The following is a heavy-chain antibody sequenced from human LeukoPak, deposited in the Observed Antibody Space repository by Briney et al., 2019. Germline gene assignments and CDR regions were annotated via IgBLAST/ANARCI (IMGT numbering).Heavy chain of an antibody. Sequence: GGSLRLSYAASGFTFSNYDMHWVRQTPGKGLEWVSSIGTAGDTYYPGSVKGRFTIYRENAKNSLYLQMNNLTAGDTAVYYCARTKGYSSNWASYYFDYWGLGTLVTVSS. CDR2: IGTAGDT. CDR1: GFTFSNYD. D-gene: IGHD6-13*01. J-gene: IGHJ4*02. CDR3: ARTKGYSSNWASYYFDY. V-gene: IGHV3-13*04.